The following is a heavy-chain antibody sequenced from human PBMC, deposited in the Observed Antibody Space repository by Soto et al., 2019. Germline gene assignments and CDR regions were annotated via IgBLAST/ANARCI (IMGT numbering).Heavy chain of an antibody. V-gene: IGHV3-21*01. CDR3: PRRQGFDWLLGSYYYYDMHA. Sequence: GGSLRLSFAASGFTFSSYSMDWVRQAPGKXPEGVSSISSSSSYIYDADSVKCRFTISRDNAKNSLYLQMNSLRAEDTAVYYCPRRQGFDWLLGSYYYYDMHAWGQGNTVNV. CDR2: ISSSSSYI. D-gene: IGHD3-9*01. J-gene: IGHJ6*02. CDR1: GFTFSSYS.